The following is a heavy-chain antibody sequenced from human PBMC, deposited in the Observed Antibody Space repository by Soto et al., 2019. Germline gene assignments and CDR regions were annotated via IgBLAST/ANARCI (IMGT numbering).Heavy chain of an antibody. CDR1: GFTFSSYS. V-gene: IGHV3-21*01. Sequence: GGSLRLSCAASGFTFSSYSMNWVRQAPGKGLEWVSSISSSSSYIYYADSVKGRFTISRDNAKNSLYLQMNSLRAEDTAVYYCARDSGIVTTTYYFDYWGQGTLVTVSS. CDR2: ISSSSSYI. J-gene: IGHJ4*02. D-gene: IGHD4-4*01. CDR3: ARDSGIVTTTYYFDY.